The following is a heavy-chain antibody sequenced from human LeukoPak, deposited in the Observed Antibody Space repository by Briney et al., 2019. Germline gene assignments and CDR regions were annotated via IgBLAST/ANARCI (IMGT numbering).Heavy chain of an antibody. Sequence: PSETLSLTCTVSGGSISSNTYYWGWIRQPRGKGLEWIGSIYYSGSTYYNPSLKSRATISVDTSTNQFSLKLTSVTAADTAVYYCARHRGCSGGTCYRYFDYWGQGTLVTVSS. CDR3: ARHRGCSGGTCYRYFDY. V-gene: IGHV4-39*01. D-gene: IGHD2-15*01. CDR1: GGSISSNTYY. CDR2: IYYSGST. J-gene: IGHJ4*02.